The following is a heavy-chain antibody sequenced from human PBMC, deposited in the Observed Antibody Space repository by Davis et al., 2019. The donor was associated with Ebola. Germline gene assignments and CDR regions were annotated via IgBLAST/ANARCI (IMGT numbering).Heavy chain of an antibody. D-gene: IGHD5-24*01. CDR2: IYYSGST. J-gene: IGHJ4*02. Sequence: PSETLSLTCTVSGGSISSSSYYWGWIRQPPGKGLEWIGYIYYSGSTNYNPSLKSRVTISVDTSKNQFSLKLSSVTAADTAVYYCARDGYNSFFDYWGQGTLVTVSS. V-gene: IGHV4-61*01. CDR3: ARDGYNSFFDY. CDR1: GGSISSSSYY.